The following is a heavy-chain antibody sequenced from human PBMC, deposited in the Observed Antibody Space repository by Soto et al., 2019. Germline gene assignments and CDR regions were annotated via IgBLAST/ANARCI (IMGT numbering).Heavy chain of an antibody. Sequence: GASVKVSCKASGYIFTSYYIQWVRQAPGQGLEWMGWINPFDGSRMFAQSFQGRVTMTRDTSTSTVYMEVSSLRSEDTAVYYCSRVDPGETSPFDHWGQGTLVTVSS. CDR2: INPFDGSR. CDR1: GYIFTSYY. V-gene: IGHV1-46*03. D-gene: IGHD3-10*01. J-gene: IGHJ4*02. CDR3: SRVDPGETSPFDH.